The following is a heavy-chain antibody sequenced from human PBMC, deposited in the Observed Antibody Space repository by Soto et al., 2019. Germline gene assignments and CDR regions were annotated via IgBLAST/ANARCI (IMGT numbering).Heavy chain of an antibody. D-gene: IGHD4-17*01. CDR2: MKPNSGNT. V-gene: IGHV1-8*01. CDR3: ARGWGSGDDKGDY. J-gene: IGHJ4*02. CDR1: GYTFTMYD. Sequence: ASVKVSCTASGYTFTMYDINWVRQTTGQGPEWMGWMKPNSGNTAYAQKYQGRVTMTRNTSISTAYMELSSLRSEDTAVYYCARGWGSGDDKGDYWGQGTQVTVSS.